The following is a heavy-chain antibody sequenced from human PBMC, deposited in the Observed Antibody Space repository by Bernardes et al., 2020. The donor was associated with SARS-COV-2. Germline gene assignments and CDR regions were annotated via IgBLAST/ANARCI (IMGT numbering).Heavy chain of an antibody. D-gene: IGHD3-16*01. CDR3: AKIHYDYV. CDR1: GFTFSSYG. V-gene: IGHV3-30*18. J-gene: IGHJ4*02. Sequence: GGSLRLSCAASGFTFSSYGMHWVRQAPGKGLEWVAVISYDGSNKYYADSVKGRFTISRDNSKNTLYLQMNSLRAEDTAVYYCAKIHYDYVWGEGTLVTVSS. CDR2: ISYDGSNK.